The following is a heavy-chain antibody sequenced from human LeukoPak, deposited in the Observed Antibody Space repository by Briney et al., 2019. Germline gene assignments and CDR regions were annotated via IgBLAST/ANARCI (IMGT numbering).Heavy chain of an antibody. V-gene: IGHV3-9*01. D-gene: IGHD1-1*01. J-gene: IGHJ4*02. CDR3: QKGAYKDNESYFDY. CDR1: GFTFDDYA. Sequence: GGSLRLSCAASGFTFDDYAMHWVRQAPGKGLEWVSGISWNSGSIGYADSVKGRFTISRDNAKNSLYLQMNSLRAEDTALYYCQKGAYKDNESYFDYWGQGTLVPVSS. CDR2: ISWNSGSI.